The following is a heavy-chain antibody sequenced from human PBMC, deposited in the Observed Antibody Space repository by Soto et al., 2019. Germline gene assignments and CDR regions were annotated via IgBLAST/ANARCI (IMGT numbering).Heavy chain of an antibody. CDR2: VSGSNGNI. Sequence: QVQLVQSEAEVKKPGASVKVSCEASGYTFINHGISWVRQAPGQGLEWMGWVSGSNGNIKYAQKFQCRVTMTTETSTSTAHMELRNLRSDDTAVYFCARDFYPLAYYFDPWGQGTLVTVSS. CDR3: ARDFYPLAYYFDP. J-gene: IGHJ4*02. CDR1: GYTFINHG. V-gene: IGHV1-18*04.